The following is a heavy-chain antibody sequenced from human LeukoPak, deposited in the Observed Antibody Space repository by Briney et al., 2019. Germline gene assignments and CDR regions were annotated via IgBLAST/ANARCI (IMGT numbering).Heavy chain of an antibody. D-gene: IGHD6-13*01. J-gene: IGHJ4*02. CDR1: GFTFVNYG. V-gene: IGHV3-30*02. CDR2: LRYDGNN. Sequence: GGSLRLSCAASGFTFVNYGMHWVRQAPGKGLEGVAFLRYDGNNNYADSVKGRFTISRDNSKNTLSLQMNSLRAEDTALYYCAKDSSKWSFDSWGQGTLVTVSS. CDR3: AKDSSKWSFDS.